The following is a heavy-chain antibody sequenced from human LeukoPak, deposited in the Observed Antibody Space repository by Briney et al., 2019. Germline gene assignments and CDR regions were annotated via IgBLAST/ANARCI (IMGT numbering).Heavy chain of an antibody. V-gene: IGHV4-59*12. CDR1: GGSISSYY. D-gene: IGHD1-20*01. CDR2: IYYSGST. Sequence: SETLSLTCTVSGGSISSYYWSWIRQPPGKGLEWIGYIYYSGSTNYNPSLKSRDTISVDTAKNQFSLKLSSVTAEDTAVHYCAKVAYNWISYGPFDYWGQGTLVTVSS. J-gene: IGHJ4*02. CDR3: AKVAYNWISYGPFDY.